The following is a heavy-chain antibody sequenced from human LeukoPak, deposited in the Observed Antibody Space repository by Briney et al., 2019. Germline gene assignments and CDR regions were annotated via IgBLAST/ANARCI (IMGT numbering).Heavy chain of an antibody. CDR1: GFTFDNYA. V-gene: IGHV3-9*01. CDR2: ITWNSGYI. CDR3: AKVRGTYSSGYFFDY. J-gene: IGHJ4*02. Sequence: PGRSLRLSCAASGFTFDNYAMHWVRQAPGKGLEWVSIITWNSGYIGYADSVKGRFTISRDNAKKSLDLQMNSLRAEDTAFYYCAKVRGTYSSGYFFDYWGQGTLVTVSS. D-gene: IGHD6-19*01.